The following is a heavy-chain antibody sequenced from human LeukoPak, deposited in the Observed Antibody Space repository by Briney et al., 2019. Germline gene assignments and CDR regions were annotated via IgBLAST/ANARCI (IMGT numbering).Heavy chain of an antibody. CDR3: ARLPYYYDSSGYVYYYYGMDV. V-gene: IGHV4-34*01. D-gene: IGHD3-22*01. CDR2: INHSGST. CDR1: GGSFSGYY. J-gene: IGHJ6*02. Sequence: PSETLSLTCAVYGGSFSGYYWSWIRQPPGKGLEWIGEINHSGSTNYNPSLKSRVTISVDTSKNQFSLKLSSVTAADTAVYYCARLPYYYDSSGYVYYYYGMDVWGQGTTVTVSS.